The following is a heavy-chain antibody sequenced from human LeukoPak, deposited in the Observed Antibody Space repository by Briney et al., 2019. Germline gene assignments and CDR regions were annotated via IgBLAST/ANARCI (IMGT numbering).Heavy chain of an antibody. CDR3: ARDYWRSIDH. J-gene: IGHJ4*02. CDR1: GLTFSNYW. V-gene: IGHV3-7*01. CDR2: VNEDGSAK. Sequence: GGSLRLSCVVSGLTFSNYWMIWVRQAPGKGLESVAIVNEDGSAKYYLDSAKGRFTISRDNARNSLYLEMNSLRAEDTAVYYCARDYWRSIDHWGQGTLVTVSS. D-gene: IGHD1-1*01.